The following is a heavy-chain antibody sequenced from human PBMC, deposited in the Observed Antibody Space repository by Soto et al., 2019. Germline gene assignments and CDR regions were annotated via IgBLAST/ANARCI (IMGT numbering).Heavy chain of an antibody. CDR2: IKQDGSEK. CDR1: GFTFSDYW. J-gene: IGHJ6*02. D-gene: IGHD3-16*01. Sequence: EVQLVESGGGLVQPGGSLRLSCAASGFTFSDYWMSWVRQAPGKGLEWVANIKQDGSEKYYVDSVKGRFTISRDNAKNSLYLQMNSVRAADTAVYYCAREGFRAVMSYYGMDVWGQGTTVTVSS. CDR3: AREGFRAVMSYYGMDV. V-gene: IGHV3-7*04.